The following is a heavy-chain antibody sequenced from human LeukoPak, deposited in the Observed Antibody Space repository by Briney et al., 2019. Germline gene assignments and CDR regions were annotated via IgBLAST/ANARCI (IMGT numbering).Heavy chain of an antibody. Sequence: GGSLRLSCEGSAFIFSGHWMNWVRQTPGKGLEWVASIKEDGSERQYVDSVKGRFSISRDNTKGSLFLQLNSLRAEDTAVYYCAKYYYDSSGYYSPFDYWGQGTLVTVSS. CDR1: AFIFSGHW. D-gene: IGHD3-22*01. CDR3: AKYYYDSSGYYSPFDY. CDR2: IKEDGSER. J-gene: IGHJ4*02. V-gene: IGHV3-7*03.